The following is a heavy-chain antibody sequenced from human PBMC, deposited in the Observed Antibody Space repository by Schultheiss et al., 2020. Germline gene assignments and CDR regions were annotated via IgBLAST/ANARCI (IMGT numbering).Heavy chain of an antibody. D-gene: IGHD5-24*01. V-gene: IGHV4-34*01. Sequence: SATLSLTCAVYGGSFSGYYWSWIRQPPGKGLEWIGEIYHTGSTNYNPSLKSRVTISVDTSKNQFSLKLSSVTAADTAVYYCARLERDGYGPRSAFDIWGQGTMVTGSS. J-gene: IGHJ3*02. CDR1: GGSFSGYY. CDR2: IYHTGST. CDR3: ARLERDGYGPRSAFDI.